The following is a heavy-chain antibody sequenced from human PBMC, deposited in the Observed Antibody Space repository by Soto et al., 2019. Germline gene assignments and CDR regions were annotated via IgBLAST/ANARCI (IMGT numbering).Heavy chain of an antibody. Sequence: QVQLQESGPGLVKPSETLSLTCTGSGGSISSYYWSWIRQPPGKGLEWIGYIYYSGSTNYNPALKSRVTISVDTSKDQFSLKLSSVTAADTAVYYCARPRGGTTVAFDIWGQGTMVTVSS. CDR2: IYYSGST. J-gene: IGHJ3*02. CDR3: ARPRGGTTVAFDI. V-gene: IGHV4-59*08. D-gene: IGHD4-17*01. CDR1: GGSISSYY.